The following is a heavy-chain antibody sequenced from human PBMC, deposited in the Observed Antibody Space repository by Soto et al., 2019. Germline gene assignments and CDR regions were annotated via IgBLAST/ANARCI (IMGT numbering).Heavy chain of an antibody. V-gene: IGHV1-18*01. CDR1: GYTFTSYG. J-gene: IGHJ3*02. CDR3: ASSSGYSGYDYHDAFDI. CDR2: ISAYNGNT. Sequence: ASVKVSCKASGYTFTSYGISWVRQAPGQGLERMGWISAYNGNTNYAQKHQGRVTMTTDTSTSTVYMELSSLRSEDTAVYYCASSSGYSGYDYHDAFDIWGQGTMVTVSS. D-gene: IGHD5-12*01.